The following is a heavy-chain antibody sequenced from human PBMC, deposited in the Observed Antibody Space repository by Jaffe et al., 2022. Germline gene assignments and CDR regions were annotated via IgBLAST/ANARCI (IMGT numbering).Heavy chain of an antibody. CDR1: GFTFGDYA. Sequence: EVQLVESGGGLVQPGRSLRLSCTASGFTFGDYAMSWVRQAPGKGLEWVGFIRSKAYGGTTEYAASVKGRFTISRDDSKSIAYLQMNSLKTEDTAVYYCTRAASGRSDSGWYFPSTYYYYMDVWGKGTTVTVSS. J-gene: IGHJ6*03. CDR2: IRSKAYGGTT. D-gene: IGHD6-19*01. V-gene: IGHV3-49*04. CDR3: TRAASGRSDSGWYFPSTYYYYMDV.